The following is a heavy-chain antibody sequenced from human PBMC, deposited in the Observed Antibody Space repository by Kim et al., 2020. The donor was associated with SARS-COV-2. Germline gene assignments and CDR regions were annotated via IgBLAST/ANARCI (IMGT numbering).Heavy chain of an antibody. CDR3: ARVSGRGSRYYFDY. D-gene: IGHD2-2*01. J-gene: IGHJ4*02. Sequence: AQKCQGRVTMTRDTSTSPAYMELSRLGSDDTAVYYCARVSGRGSRYYFDYWGQGTLVTVSS. V-gene: IGHV1-2*02.